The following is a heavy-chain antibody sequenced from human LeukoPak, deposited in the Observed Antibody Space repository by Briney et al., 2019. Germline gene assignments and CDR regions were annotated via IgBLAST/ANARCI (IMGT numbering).Heavy chain of an antibody. CDR1: GFTVSSNY. Sequence: GGSLRLSCAASGFTVSSNYMSWVRQAPGKGLEWVSVIYSGGSTYYADSVKGRFTISRDNAKNSLYLQMNSLRAEDTAVYYCASKLRYFDWNPVDYWGQGTLVTVSS. V-gene: IGHV3-53*01. CDR3: ASKLRYFDWNPVDY. J-gene: IGHJ4*02. D-gene: IGHD3-9*01. CDR2: IYSGGST.